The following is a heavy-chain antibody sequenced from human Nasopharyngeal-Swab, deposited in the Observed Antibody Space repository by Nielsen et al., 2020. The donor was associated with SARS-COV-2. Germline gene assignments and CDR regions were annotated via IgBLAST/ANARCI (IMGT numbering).Heavy chain of an antibody. CDR2: ISWNSGSI. D-gene: IGHD2-15*01. Sequence: VRQAPGKGLEWVSGISWNSGSIGYADSVKGRFTISRDNAKNSLYLQMNSLRAEDTDLYYCAKVVAAHYYYYGMDVWGQGTTVTVSS. J-gene: IGHJ6*02. CDR3: AKVVAAHYYYYGMDV. V-gene: IGHV3-9*01.